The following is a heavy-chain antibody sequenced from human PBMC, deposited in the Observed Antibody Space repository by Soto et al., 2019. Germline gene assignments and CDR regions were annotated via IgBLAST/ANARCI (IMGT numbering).Heavy chain of an antibody. D-gene: IGHD1-20*01. J-gene: IGHJ6*02. CDR3: ARHSQSEPITYYYYGMDV. CDR1: GGSISSSSYY. Sequence: ETLSLTCTVSGGSISSSSYYWGWIRQPPRKGLEWIGSIYYSGSTYYNPSLKSRVTISVDTSKNQFSLKLSSVTAADTAVYYCARHSQSEPITYYYYGMDVWGQGTTVTVSS. CDR2: IYYSGST. V-gene: IGHV4-39*01.